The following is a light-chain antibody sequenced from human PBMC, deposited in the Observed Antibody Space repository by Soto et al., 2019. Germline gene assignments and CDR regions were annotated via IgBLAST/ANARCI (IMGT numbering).Light chain of an antibody. CDR3: CSHAGGSSWV. CDR1: SGDVGAYDR. CDR2: DVT. J-gene: IGLJ3*02. V-gene: IGLV2-11*01. Sequence: QSVLTQPRSVSGAPGQSVTISCTGNSGDVGAYDRVSWYQHHPTKAPKLIIYDVTNRPSGVPYRFSGSKSGSTASLTISGLQADDEAEYYCCSHAGGSSWVFGGGTKVTVL.